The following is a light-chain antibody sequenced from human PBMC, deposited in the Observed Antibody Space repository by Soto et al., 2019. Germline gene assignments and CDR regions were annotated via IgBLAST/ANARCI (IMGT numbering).Light chain of an antibody. V-gene: IGLV1-40*01. CDR2: GNT. J-gene: IGLJ1*01. CDR1: SSNIWAGYD. CDR3: QSHDSSLHASV. Sequence: QSVLTQPPSVSGAPGQRVTISCTGSSSNIWAGYDVHWYLQLPGTAPKLLIYGNTNRPSGVPDRFSGSKSGSSASLPITGLQAEDEADYYCQSHDSSLHASVFGTGTKVTVL.